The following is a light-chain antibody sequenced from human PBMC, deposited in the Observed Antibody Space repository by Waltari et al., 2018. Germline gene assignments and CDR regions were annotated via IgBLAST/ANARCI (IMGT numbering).Light chain of an antibody. CDR2: ATS. Sequence: DIQLMRPPSSPSASVRDRITITCRASQSISSYLHWYQQKPGKAPKLLIYATSSLQSGVPSRFSGSGSGTDFTLTISSLQPDDFATYYCQQSYSNPRTFGQGTKVEIK. J-gene: IGKJ1*01. CDR1: QSISSY. V-gene: IGKV1-39*01. CDR3: QQSYSNPRT.